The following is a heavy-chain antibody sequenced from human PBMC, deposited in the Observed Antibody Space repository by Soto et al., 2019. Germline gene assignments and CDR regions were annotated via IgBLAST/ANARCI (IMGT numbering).Heavy chain of an antibody. CDR2: INAGNGNT. CDR1: GYTFTSYA. V-gene: IGHV1-3*01. CDR3: ARASGYCSSTSCSEYYYYGMDV. J-gene: IGHJ6*02. D-gene: IGHD2-2*01. Sequence: ASVKVSCKASGYTFTSYAMHWVRQAPGQRLEWMGWINAGNGNTKYSQKFQGRVTITRDTSASTAYMELSSLRSEDTAVYYCARASGYCSSTSCSEYYYYGMDVRGQGTTVTVSS.